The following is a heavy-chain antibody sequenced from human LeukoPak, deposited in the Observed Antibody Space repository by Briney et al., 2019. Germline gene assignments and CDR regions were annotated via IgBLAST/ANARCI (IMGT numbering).Heavy chain of an antibody. Sequence: GGSLRLSCAASGFTFSSYAMSWVRQAPGKGLEWVSVIYSGGSTYYADSVKGRFTISRDNSKNTLYLQMNSLRAEDTAVYYCARVPSSGSYLDYWGQGTLVTVSS. CDR1: GFTFSSYA. CDR2: IYSGGST. D-gene: IGHD1-26*01. CDR3: ARVPSSGSYLDY. J-gene: IGHJ4*02. V-gene: IGHV3-53*01.